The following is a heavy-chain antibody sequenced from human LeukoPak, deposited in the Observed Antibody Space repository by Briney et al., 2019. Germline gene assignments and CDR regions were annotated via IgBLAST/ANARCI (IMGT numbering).Heavy chain of an antibody. CDR1: GGSISSGGYH. J-gene: IGHJ4*02. CDR2: IYYSGST. CDR3: ASLVLEKYYFDY. Sequence: SETLSLTCTDSGGSISSGGYHWSWIRQHPGKGPEWIGYIYYSGSTYYNPSLKSRVTISVDTSKNQFSLKLSSVTAADTAVYYCASLVLEKYYFDYWGQGTLVTVSS. V-gene: IGHV4-31*03.